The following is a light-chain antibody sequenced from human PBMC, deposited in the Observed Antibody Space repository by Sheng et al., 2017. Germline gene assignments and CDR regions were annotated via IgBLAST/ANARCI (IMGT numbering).Light chain of an antibody. CDR2: DAS. CDR1: QSVSSN. Sequence: EIVMTQSPATLSVSPGERATLSCRASQSVSSNLAWYQQKPGQAPRLLIYDASTRAAGIPARFSGSGSGTEFTLTISSLQSEDFAVYYCQQCNNWPSAVTFGGGTKVEDQT. J-gene: IGKJ4*01. CDR3: QQCNNWPSAVT. V-gene: IGKV3-15*01.